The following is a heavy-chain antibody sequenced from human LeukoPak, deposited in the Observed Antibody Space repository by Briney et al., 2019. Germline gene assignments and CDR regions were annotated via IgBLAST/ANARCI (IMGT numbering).Heavy chain of an antibody. D-gene: IGHD2-15*01. V-gene: IGHV1-18*01. CDR2: INAYNGNT. J-gene: IGHJ4*02. CDR1: GYTFTSYG. CDR3: AREPRYCSGGSCYRPFDY. Sequence: ASVKVSCKASGYTFTSYGISWVRQAPGQGLEWMGWINAYNGNTNYAQKLQGRVTMTTDTSTSTAYMELRSLRSDDTAVYYCAREPRYCSGGSCYRPFDYWGQGTLVTVSS.